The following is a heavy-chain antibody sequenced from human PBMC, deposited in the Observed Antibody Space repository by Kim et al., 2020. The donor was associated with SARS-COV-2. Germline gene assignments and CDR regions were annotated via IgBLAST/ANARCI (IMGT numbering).Heavy chain of an antibody. CDR1: GYPFTRND. CDR3: ARSGSLDY. J-gene: IGHJ4*02. Sequence: ASVKVSCKTSGYPFTRNDIHWVRQAPGQRLEWMGWISVGNGDTKYSQKFQGRVTLTSDTSASAAYMELSSLGSEDTAVYYCARSGSLDYWGQGTLVTVSS. CDR2: ISVGNGDT. V-gene: IGHV1-3*01. D-gene: IGHD1-26*01.